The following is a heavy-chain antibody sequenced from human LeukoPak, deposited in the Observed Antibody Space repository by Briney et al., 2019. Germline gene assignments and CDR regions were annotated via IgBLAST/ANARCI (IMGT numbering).Heavy chain of an antibody. CDR3: ARRYWYFDL. J-gene: IGHJ2*01. V-gene: IGHV4-38-2*02. CDR1: GYSITSGYY. Sequence: SETLSLTCTVSGYSITSGYYWGWIRQPPGKGLEWIGEINHSGSTNYNPSLKSRVTISVDTSKNQFSLKLSSVTAADTAVYYCARRYWYFDLWGRGTLVTVSS. CDR2: INHSGST.